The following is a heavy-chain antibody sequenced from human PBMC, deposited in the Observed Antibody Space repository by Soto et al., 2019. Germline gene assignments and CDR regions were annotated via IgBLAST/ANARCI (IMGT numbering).Heavy chain of an antibody. V-gene: IGHV3-23*01. CDR2: ISGSGGST. J-gene: IGHJ4*02. CDR1: VFTFSSYA. CDR3: AKAAPYYDFWSGYYDY. Sequence: WGSLRLSCASSVFTFSSYAMSWVRQAPGKGLEWVSAISGSGGSTYYADSVKGRFTISRDNSKNTLYLQMNSLRAEDTAVYYCAKAAPYYDFWSGYYDYWGQGTMVTVSS. D-gene: IGHD3-3*01.